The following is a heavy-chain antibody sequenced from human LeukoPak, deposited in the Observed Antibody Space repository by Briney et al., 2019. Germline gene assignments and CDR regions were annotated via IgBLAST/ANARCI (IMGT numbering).Heavy chain of an antibody. V-gene: IGHV3-23*01. Sequence: GGSLRLSCAASGFTVSGDYMSWVRQAPGKGLEWVSAISGSGGSTYYADSVKGRFTISRDNSKNTLYLQMNSLRAEDTAVYYCAKEVDPGFGDNYFDYWGQGTLVTVSS. J-gene: IGHJ4*02. CDR3: AKEVDPGFGDNYFDY. D-gene: IGHD3-10*01. CDR2: ISGSGGST. CDR1: GFTVSGDY.